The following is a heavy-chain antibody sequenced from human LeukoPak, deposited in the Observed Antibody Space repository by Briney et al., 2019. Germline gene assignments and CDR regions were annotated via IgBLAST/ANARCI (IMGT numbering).Heavy chain of an antibody. J-gene: IGHJ4*02. CDR2: INEDGSRW. D-gene: IGHD2-15*01. V-gene: IGHV3-7*01. CDR1: GFTFIDYW. CDR3: ATSMVVAAFDY. Sequence: PGRSLRLSCAASGFTFIDYWMTWVRQAPGKGLEWVANINEDGSRWMYADSLRGRFTISTDNAKNSLYLQMDSLRAEDTAVYYCATSMVVAAFDYWGQGTLVTVSS.